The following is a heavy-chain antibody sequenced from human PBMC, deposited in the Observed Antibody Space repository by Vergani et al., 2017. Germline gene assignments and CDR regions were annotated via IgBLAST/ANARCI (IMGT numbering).Heavy chain of an antibody. V-gene: IGHV4-34*09. J-gene: IGHJ4*02. CDR3: ARGSRGYDILTGYYTAYYFDY. Sequence: QVQLQESGPGLVKPSETLSLTCTVSGGSISSYYWSWIRQPPGKGLEWIGEINHSGSTNYNPSLKSRVTISVDTSKNQFSLKLSSVTAADTAVYYCARGSRGYDILTGYYTAYYFDYWGQGTLVTVSS. CDR1: GGSISSYY. D-gene: IGHD3-9*01. CDR2: INHSGST.